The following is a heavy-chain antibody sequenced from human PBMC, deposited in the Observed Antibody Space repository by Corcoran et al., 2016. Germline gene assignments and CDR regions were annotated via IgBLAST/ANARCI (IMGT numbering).Heavy chain of an antibody. J-gene: IGHJ4*02. V-gene: IGHV4-34*01. D-gene: IGHD6-19*01. CDR1: GGSFSGYY. CDR2: INHSGST. CDR3: ARGGNGYSSGWYQPFDY. Sequence: QVQLQQWGAGLLKPSETLSLTCAVYGGSFSGYYWSWIRQPPGKGLEWIGEINHSGSTNYNPSLKSRVTISVDTSKNQFSLKLSSVTAGDTAVYYCARGGNGYSSGWYQPFDYWGQGTLVTVSS.